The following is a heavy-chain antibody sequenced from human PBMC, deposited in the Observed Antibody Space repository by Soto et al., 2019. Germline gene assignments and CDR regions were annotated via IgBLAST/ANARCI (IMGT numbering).Heavy chain of an antibody. CDR1: CYTFTSYC. V-gene: IGHV1-18*04. CDR3: ARRGYFHSSGYLGY. J-gene: IGHJ4*02. Sequence: PSVKVSCKAWCYTFTSYCIAWVLHSRGQGLEFMGWISAQNSKTTYARKFQGRATLTTDTSTNTAYLELRSLRTDDTAIYYCARRGYFHSSGYLGYWGQGTRVTVSS. D-gene: IGHD3-22*01. CDR2: ISAQNSKT.